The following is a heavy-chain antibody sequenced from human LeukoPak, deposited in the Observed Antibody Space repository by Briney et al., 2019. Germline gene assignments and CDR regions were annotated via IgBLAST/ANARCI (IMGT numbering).Heavy chain of an antibody. CDR1: GYTFTSYG. Sequence: ASVKVSCKASGYTFTSYGISRVRQAPGQGLEWMGWISAYNGNTNYAQKLQGRVTMTTDTSTSTAYMELRSLRSDDTAVYYCARDRSITIFGISDWFDPWGQGTLVTVSS. CDR2: ISAYNGNT. J-gene: IGHJ5*02. V-gene: IGHV1-18*01. CDR3: ARDRSITIFGISDWFDP. D-gene: IGHD3-3*01.